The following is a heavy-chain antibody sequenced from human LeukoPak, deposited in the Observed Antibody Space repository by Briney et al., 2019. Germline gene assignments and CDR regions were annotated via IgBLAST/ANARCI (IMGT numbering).Heavy chain of an antibody. V-gene: IGHV3-21*04. CDR2: ISSSSSYI. D-gene: IGHD4-23*01. Sequence: GGSLRLSCAASGFTFSSYSMNWVRQAPGKGLEWVSSISSSSSYIYYADSVEGRFTISRDNAKNSLYLQMNSLRAEDTAVYYCAKVLTTVVTYDAFDIWGQGTMVTVSS. CDR3: AKVLTTVVTYDAFDI. J-gene: IGHJ3*02. CDR1: GFTFSSYS.